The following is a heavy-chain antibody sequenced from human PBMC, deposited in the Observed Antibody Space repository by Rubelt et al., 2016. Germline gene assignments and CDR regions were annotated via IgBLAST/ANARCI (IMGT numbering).Heavy chain of an antibody. Sequence: EVQLVESGGGLVEPGGSLRLSCAASGFTFNIYTMSWVRQAPGKGLEWVSSISSSSNYIYYADSVKGRFTISRDNAKNSLYLQMNSLRVEDSAVYYCAREGYCTSTSCPEPFDYWGQGTLVTVSS. CDR1: GFTFNIYT. CDR2: ISSSSNYI. J-gene: IGHJ4*02. D-gene: IGHD2-2*01. V-gene: IGHV3-21*02. CDR3: AREGYCTSTSCPEPFDY.